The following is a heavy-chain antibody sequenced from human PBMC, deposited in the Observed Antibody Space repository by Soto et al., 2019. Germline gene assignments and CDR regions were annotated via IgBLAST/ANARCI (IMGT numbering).Heavy chain of an antibody. Sequence: SETLSLTCTVSGASIRSYDYYWGWIRQPPGKGLEWIGSIYGGTTYYNPSLKGRVTISVDTSTNQVSLKLTSVAAADTAVYYCARQGPPVTDTYYFEHWGQGTPVTVSS. CDR1: GASIRSYDYY. CDR2: IYGGTT. CDR3: ARQGPPVTDTYYFEH. V-gene: IGHV4-39*01. D-gene: IGHD2-21*02. J-gene: IGHJ4*02.